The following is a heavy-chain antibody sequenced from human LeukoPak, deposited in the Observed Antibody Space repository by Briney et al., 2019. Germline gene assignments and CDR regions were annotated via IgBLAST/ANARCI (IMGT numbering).Heavy chain of an antibody. CDR1: GFIFNKHA. D-gene: IGHD2-2*01. V-gene: IGHV3-23*01. CDR2: LSGSGGST. Sequence: GGSLRLSCAASGFIFNKHAMSWVRQAPGKGLEWVSGLSGSGGSTDYADSVKGRFTVSRDNSKNTLFLQMNSLGAEDTAVYYCARTETLLGHLPAAHQYFDYWGQGTLVTVSS. J-gene: IGHJ4*02. CDR3: ARTETLLGHLPAAHQYFDY.